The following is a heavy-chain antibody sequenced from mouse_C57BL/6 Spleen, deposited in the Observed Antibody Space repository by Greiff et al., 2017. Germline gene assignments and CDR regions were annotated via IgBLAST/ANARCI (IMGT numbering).Heavy chain of an antibody. CDR3: ARQYYYGSSPFAY. V-gene: IGHV1-62-2*01. J-gene: IGHJ2*01. D-gene: IGHD1-1*01. Sequence: QVQLQQPGAELVKPGASVKLSCKASGYTFTEYTIHWVKQRSGQGLEWIGWFYPGSGSIKYNEKFKDKATLTADKSSSTAYMEFSKLTSVDSAVYFVARQYYYGSSPFAYWGQGTTLTVSA. CDR1: GYTFTEYT. CDR2: FYPGSGSI.